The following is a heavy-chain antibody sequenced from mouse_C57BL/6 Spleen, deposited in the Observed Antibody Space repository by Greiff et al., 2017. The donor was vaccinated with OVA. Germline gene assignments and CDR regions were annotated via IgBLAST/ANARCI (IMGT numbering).Heavy chain of an antibody. V-gene: IGHV6-6*01. D-gene: IGHD2-4*01. J-gene: IGHJ4*01. CDR2: IRNKANNHAT. Sequence: DVKLQESGGGLVQPGGSMKLSCAASGFTFSDAWMDWVRQSPEKGLEWVAEIRNKANNHATYYAESVKGRFTISRDDSKSSVYLQMNSLRAEDTGIYYCTVHYDYVLYYAMDYWGQGTSVTVSS. CDR3: TVHYDYVLYYAMDY. CDR1: GFTFSDAW.